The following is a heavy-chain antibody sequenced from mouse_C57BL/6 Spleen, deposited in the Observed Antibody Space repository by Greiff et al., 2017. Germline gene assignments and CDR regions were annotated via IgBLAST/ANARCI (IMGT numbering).Heavy chain of an antibody. CDR3: TRDRDNSLYYYAMDY. CDR2: ISSGGDYI. J-gene: IGHJ4*01. CDR1: GFTFSSYA. Sequence: EVQRVESGEGLVKPGGSLKLSCAASGFTFSSYAMSWVRQTPEKRLEWVAYISSGGDYIYYADTVKGRFTISRDNARNTLYLQMSSLKSEDTAMYYCTRDRDNSLYYYAMDYWGQGTSVTVSS. D-gene: IGHD1-3*01. V-gene: IGHV5-9-1*02.